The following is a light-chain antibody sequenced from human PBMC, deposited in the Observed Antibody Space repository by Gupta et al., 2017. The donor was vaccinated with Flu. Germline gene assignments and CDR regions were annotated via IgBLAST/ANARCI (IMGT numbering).Light chain of an antibody. Sequence: SYELTQPPSVSVSPGQTARITCSGDALPKQYAHWYQQKPGQAPVVVIYKDIERPSGIPERFSGSSSGTTLTLTISGVEADDEADYYCQSADSSGRYVFGTGTKVTVL. CDR3: QSADSSGRYV. J-gene: IGLJ1*01. CDR1: ALPKQY. CDR2: KDI. V-gene: IGLV3-25*02.